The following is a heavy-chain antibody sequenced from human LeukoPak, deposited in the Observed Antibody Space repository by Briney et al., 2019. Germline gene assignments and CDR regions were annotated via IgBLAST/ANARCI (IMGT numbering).Heavy chain of an antibody. CDR1: GGTFSSYA. D-gene: IGHD4-11*01. CDR3: VAMTTVTTCNYFDY. J-gene: IGHJ4*02. Sequence: SVKVSCKASGGTFSSYAISWVRQAPGQGLEWMGRIIAILGIANYAQKFQGRVTITADKSTSTAYMELSSLRSEDTAVYYCVAMTTVTTCNYFDYWGQGTLVTVSS. CDR2: IIAILGIA. V-gene: IGHV1-69*04.